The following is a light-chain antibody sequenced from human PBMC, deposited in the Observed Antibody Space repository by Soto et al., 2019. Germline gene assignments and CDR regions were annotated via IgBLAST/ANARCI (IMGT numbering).Light chain of an antibody. V-gene: IGLV2-14*01. CDR2: EVS. Sequence: QSALTQPASVSGSPGQSITISCTGATSDIGDYNYVSWYQQHPGKAPKVMIYEVSNRPSGVSHRFSGSKSGNTASLAISGLQAEDEADYYCGSYTNTSYVFGSGTKVTAL. CDR1: TSDIGDYNY. CDR3: GSYTNTSYV. J-gene: IGLJ1*01.